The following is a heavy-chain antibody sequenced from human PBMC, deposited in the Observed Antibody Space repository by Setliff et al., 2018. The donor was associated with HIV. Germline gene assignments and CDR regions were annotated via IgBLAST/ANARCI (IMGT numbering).Heavy chain of an antibody. CDR1: GYSISSGCY. D-gene: IGHD5-12*01. CDR2: MYHTGST. CDR3: ARQPLYNDYDWRSYYFDY. V-gene: IGHV4-38-2*01. J-gene: IGHJ4*02. Sequence: SETLSLTCAVSGYSISSGCYWGWIRQPPGKGLEWIGSMYHTGSTYYSPSLNIRFTISVDTSKNQFSLKLRSVTAADTAVYYCARQPLYNDYDWRSYYFDYWGQGSLVTSPQ.